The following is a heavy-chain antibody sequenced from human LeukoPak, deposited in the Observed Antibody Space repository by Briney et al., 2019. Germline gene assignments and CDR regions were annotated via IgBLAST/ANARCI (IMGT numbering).Heavy chain of an antibody. CDR2: ISYDGSNK. CDR3: ARDYQPAAAIEVGYYYYYGMDV. V-gene: IGHV3-30*03. CDR1: GFTFSSYG. D-gene: IGHD2-2*01. Sequence: PGGSLRLSCAASGFTFSSYGMHWVRQAPGKGLEWVAVISYDGSNKYYADSVKGRFTISRDNSKNTLYLQMNSLRAEDTAVYYCARDYQPAAAIEVGYYYYYGMDVWGQGTTVTVSS. J-gene: IGHJ6*02.